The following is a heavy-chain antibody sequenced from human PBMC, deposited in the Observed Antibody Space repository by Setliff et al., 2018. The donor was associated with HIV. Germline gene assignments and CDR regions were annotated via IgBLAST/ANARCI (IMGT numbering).Heavy chain of an antibody. Sequence: SETLSLTCTVSGGSISSGTYYWSWIRQPAGKGLEWIGHIYTSGSTNYNPSLKSRVTISVDTSKNYFSLKLTSVTAADTAVYYCARDRYGDSAYFDYWGQGTLVTVS. CDR1: GGSISSGTYY. J-gene: IGHJ4*02. CDR3: ARDRYGDSAYFDY. D-gene: IGHD4-17*01. CDR2: IYTSGST. V-gene: IGHV4-61*09.